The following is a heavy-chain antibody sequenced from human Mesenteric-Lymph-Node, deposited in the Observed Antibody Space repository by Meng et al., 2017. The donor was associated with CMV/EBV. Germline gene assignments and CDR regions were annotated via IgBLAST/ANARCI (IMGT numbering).Heavy chain of an antibody. D-gene: IGHD2-2*03. CDR2: INLNGATT. Sequence: ASGFILDYSGMSWVRQAPGKGLEWVSGINLNGATTRYGDSGKGRFTISRDNAKNTLYLQMNSLRAEDTAFYYCARNLDIYGVTFDYWGQGILVTVSS. CDR1: GFILDYSG. J-gene: IGHJ4*02. V-gene: IGHV3-20*03. CDR3: ARNLDIYGVTFDY.